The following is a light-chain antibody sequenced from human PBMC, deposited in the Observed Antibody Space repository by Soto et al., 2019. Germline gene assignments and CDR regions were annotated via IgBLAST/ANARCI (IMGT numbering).Light chain of an antibody. J-gene: IGLJ3*02. CDR1: SGSIASNY. V-gene: IGLV6-57*02. CDR3: QSYDSSNRV. Sequence: NFMLTQPHSVSESPGKTVTISCTGSSGSIASNYVQWYQQRPGSAPTTVIYEDNQRPSGVPDRFSGSIDSSSNSASLTISGLKTEDEADYYCQSYDSSNRVFGGGTQLTV. CDR2: EDN.